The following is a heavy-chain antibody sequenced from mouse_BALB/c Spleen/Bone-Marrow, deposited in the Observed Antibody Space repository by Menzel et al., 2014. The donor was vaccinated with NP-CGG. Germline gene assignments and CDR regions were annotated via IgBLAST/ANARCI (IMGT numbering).Heavy chain of an antibody. CDR3: ARGFSY. CDR1: GYTFTNYY. Sequence: QVQLQQSGAELVKPGASVKLSCKTSGYTFTNYYIYWVKQRPGQGLEWIGEINPGNGGTNFNERFKSKATLTVDKSSTTAYILLTSLTSEDSAVYYCARGFSYWGQGALVTISA. V-gene: IGHV1S81*02. J-gene: IGHJ3*01. CDR2: INPGNGGT.